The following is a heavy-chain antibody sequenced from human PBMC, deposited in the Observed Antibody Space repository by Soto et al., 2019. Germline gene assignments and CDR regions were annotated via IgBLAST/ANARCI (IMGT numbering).Heavy chain of an antibody. CDR2: ISSSSSTI. Sequence: SGWSLRLSCAACGFTFSSYSMNWVRQAPGKGLEWVSYISSSSSTIYYADSVKGRFTISRDNAKNSLYLQMNSLRAEDTAVDYCARVGYNWNDSGAPSFDPWGQGTLVTVSX. CDR1: GFTFSSYS. CDR3: ARVGYNWNDSGAPSFDP. V-gene: IGHV3-48*01. D-gene: IGHD1-1*01. J-gene: IGHJ5*02.